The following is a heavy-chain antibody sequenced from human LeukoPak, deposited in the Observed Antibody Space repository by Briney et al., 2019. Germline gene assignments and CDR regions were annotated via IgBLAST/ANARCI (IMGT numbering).Heavy chain of an antibody. Sequence: SVKVSCKASGGTFTSYAISWVRQAPGQGLEWMGGIIPIFGTANYAQKLQGRVTMTTDTSTSTAYMELRSLRSDDTAVYYCARDEVVAQPIAFDIWGQGTMVTVSS. D-gene: IGHD3-22*01. CDR2: IIPIFGTA. CDR1: GGTFTSYA. J-gene: IGHJ3*02. V-gene: IGHV1-69*05. CDR3: ARDEVVAQPIAFDI.